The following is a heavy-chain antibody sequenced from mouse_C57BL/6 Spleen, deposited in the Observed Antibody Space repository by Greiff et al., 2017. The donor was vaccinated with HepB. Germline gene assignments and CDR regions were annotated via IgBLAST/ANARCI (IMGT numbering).Heavy chain of an antibody. D-gene: IGHD2-10*01. CDR3: ARQTSYGNYVY. CDR2: ISGGGGNT. Sequence: EVQRVESGGGLVKPGGSLKLSCAASGFTFSSYTMSWVHPTPEKRLEWVATISGGGGNTYYPDSVKGRFTISRDNAKNTLYLQMSSLRSEDTALYYCARQTSYGNYVYWGQGTTLTVSS. CDR1: GFTFSSYT. V-gene: IGHV5-9*01. J-gene: IGHJ2*01.